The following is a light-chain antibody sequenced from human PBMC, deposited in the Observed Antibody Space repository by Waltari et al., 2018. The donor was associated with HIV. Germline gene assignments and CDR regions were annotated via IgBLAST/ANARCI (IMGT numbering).Light chain of an antibody. CDR3: AAWDDSLSGRV. Sequence: QSVLTQPPSASGTPGQRVTISCSGSSPNIGRSYIYWYQQLPGTAPKLLIYGSNHRPSGVPDRFSGSKSGTSASLAISGLRSEDEADYYCAAWDDSLSGRVFGGGTKLTVL. V-gene: IGLV1-47*01. J-gene: IGLJ3*02. CDR1: SPNIGRSY. CDR2: GSN.